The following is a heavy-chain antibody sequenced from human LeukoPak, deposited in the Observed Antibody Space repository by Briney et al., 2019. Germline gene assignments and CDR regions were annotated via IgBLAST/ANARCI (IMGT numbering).Heavy chain of an antibody. CDR1: GGSISSSYYY. CDR2: IYDSGST. V-gene: IGHV4-61*05. Sequence: PSETLSLTCTVSGGSISSSYYYWGWIRQPPGKGLEWIGYIYDSGSTNYNPSLKNRVTMSLDMSKNHFSLKLSSVTAADTAVYYCARDSSSSVLAWFDPWGQGTLVTVSS. J-gene: IGHJ5*02. CDR3: ARDSSSSVLAWFDP. D-gene: IGHD6-13*01.